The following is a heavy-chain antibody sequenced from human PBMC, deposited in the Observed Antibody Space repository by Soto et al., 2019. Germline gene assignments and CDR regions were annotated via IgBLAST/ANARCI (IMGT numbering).Heavy chain of an antibody. D-gene: IGHD3-22*01. J-gene: IGHJ5*02. CDR2: INPSGGST. CDR3: ARGPYYYDSSGYPLPGWCDP. CDR1: GYTFTSYY. V-gene: IGHV1-46*03. Sequence: ASVKVSCKASGYTFTSYYMHWVRQAPGQGLEWMGIINPSGGSTSYAQKCQGRVTMTRDTSTSTVYMELSSLRSEDTAVYYCARGPYYYDSSGYPLPGWCDPWGQGTLVTVSS.